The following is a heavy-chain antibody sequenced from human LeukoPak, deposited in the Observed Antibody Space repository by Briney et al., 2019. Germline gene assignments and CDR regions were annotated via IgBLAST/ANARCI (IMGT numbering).Heavy chain of an antibody. CDR3: ARDQRYYGSGSWFSY. J-gene: IGHJ4*02. D-gene: IGHD3-10*01. Sequence: GGSLRLSCAASGFTFSSYWMHWVRQAPGKGLVWVSRINSDGSSTSYADSVKGRFTISRDNAKNTLYLQMNSLRAEDTAVYYCARDQRYYGSGSWFSYWGQGTLVTVPS. CDR2: INSDGSST. CDR1: GFTFSSYW. V-gene: IGHV3-74*01.